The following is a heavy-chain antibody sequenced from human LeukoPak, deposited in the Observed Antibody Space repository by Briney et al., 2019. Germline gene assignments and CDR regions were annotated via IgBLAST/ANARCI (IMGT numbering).Heavy chain of an antibody. J-gene: IGHJ4*02. CDR1: GGSFSGYY. CDR2: INHSGST. Sequence: PSGTLSLTCAVYGGSFSGYYWSWIRQPPGKGLEWIGKINHSGSTNYNPSLKSRVTISVDTSKNQFSLKLSSVTAADTAVYYCARLRGSSGYWGQGTLVTVSS. CDR3: ARLRGSSGY. V-gene: IGHV4-34*01. D-gene: IGHD6-6*01.